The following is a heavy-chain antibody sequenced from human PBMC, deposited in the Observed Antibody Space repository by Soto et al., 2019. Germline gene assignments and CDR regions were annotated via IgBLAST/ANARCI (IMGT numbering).Heavy chain of an antibody. J-gene: IGHJ6*02. CDR2: ITGSSNFI. D-gene: IGHD3-10*01. Sequence: EVRLVESGGGLVKPGGSLRLSCAASGFIFSSYSFNWVRQAPGKGLEWVSSITGSSNFIYYADSVKGRFTISRDNAKNSLYLQINSLRAEDTAVYYCSRGLLWFGENLYGMDVWGQGTTVTVSS. CDR3: SRGLLWFGENLYGMDV. CDR1: GFIFSSYS. V-gene: IGHV3-21*01.